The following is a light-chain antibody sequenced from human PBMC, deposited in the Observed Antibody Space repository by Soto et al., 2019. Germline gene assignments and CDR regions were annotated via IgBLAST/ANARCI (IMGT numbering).Light chain of an antibody. CDR1: SSDVGRYNY. CDR3: SSYGGTNNYVV. CDR2: VVT. J-gene: IGLJ2*01. V-gene: IGLV2-8*01. Sequence: QSVLTQPPSASGSPGQSVTISCTGTSSDVGRYNYVSWYQQHPGKAPKLMIYVVTKRPSGVPDRFSGSKSGNTASLTVSGLQAEDEADYYCSSYGGTNNYVVFGGGTKLTVL.